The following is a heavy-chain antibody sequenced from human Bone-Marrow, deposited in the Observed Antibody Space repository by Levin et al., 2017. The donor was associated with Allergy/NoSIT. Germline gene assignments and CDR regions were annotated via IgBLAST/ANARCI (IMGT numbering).Heavy chain of an antibody. V-gene: IGHV3-49*03. Sequence: GESLKISCTASGFTFGDYAMSWFRQAPGKGLEWVGFIRSKAYGGTTEYAASVKGRFTISRDDSKSIAYLQMNSLKTEDTAVYYCTRLGNDYGDYAHNQPFDIWGQGTMVTVSS. CDR3: TRLGNDYGDYAHNQPFDI. CDR2: IRSKAYGGTT. J-gene: IGHJ3*02. D-gene: IGHD4-17*01. CDR1: GFTFGDYA.